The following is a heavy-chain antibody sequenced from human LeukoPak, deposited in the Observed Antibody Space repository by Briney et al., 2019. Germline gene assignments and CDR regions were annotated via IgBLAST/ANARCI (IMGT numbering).Heavy chain of an antibody. CDR2: IRDDGTLK. V-gene: IGHV3-48*03. D-gene: IGHD5-24*01. J-gene: IGHJ4*02. Sequence: EPGGSLRLSCVGSGLTFGGFEMNWVRQAPGKGLEWVSYIRDDGTLKTYADSVEGRFTISRDNAKNSLYLQMNSLRAEDTAIYYCARRFRDWGQGTLVTVSS. CDR3: ARRFRD. CDR1: GLTFGGFE.